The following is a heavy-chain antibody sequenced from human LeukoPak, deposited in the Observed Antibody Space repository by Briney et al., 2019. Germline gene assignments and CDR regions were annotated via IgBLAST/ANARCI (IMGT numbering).Heavy chain of an antibody. V-gene: IGHV3-21*01. Sequence: PGGSLRLSRAASGFTFSSYSMNWVRQAPGKGLEWVSSISSSSSYIYYADSVKGRFTISRDNAKNSLYLQMNSLRAEDTAVYYCARDRRREVLTQDYWGQGTLVTVSS. J-gene: IGHJ4*02. CDR3: ARDRRREVLTQDY. D-gene: IGHD1-14*01. CDR2: ISSSSSYI. CDR1: GFTFSSYS.